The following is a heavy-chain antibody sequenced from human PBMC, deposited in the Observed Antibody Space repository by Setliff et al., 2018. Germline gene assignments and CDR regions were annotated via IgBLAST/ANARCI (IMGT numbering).Heavy chain of an antibody. J-gene: IGHJ4*02. CDR1: GYTFTTYY. Sequence: GASVKVSCKASGYTFTTYYIHWVRQAPGQGLEWVGRVNPSNGAIHYARNFQGRVTMTRDTSTSIVYVELNSLRFEDTAVYYCAREFPGGTKGFDYWGRGTLVTVSS. V-gene: IGHV1-46*01. CDR3: AREFPGGTKGFDY. D-gene: IGHD1-1*01. CDR2: VNPSNGAI.